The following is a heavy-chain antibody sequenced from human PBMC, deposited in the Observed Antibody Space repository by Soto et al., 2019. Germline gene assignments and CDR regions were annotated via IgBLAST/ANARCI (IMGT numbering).Heavy chain of an antibody. D-gene: IGHD1-26*01. J-gene: IGHJ3*02. V-gene: IGHV3-23*01. Sequence: GSLRLSCVVSRFTFSSYAMTWVRQAPGKGLEWVSAISNSGGSTYYADSVKGRFSISRDNSKNSLYLQMNSLRAEDTAVYYCAKVLGGNPGAFDIWGQGTMVTVSS. CDR2: ISNSGGST. CDR3: AKVLGGNPGAFDI. CDR1: RFTFSSYA.